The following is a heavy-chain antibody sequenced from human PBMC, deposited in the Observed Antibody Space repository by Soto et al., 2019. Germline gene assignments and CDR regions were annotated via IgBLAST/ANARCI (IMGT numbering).Heavy chain of an antibody. J-gene: IGHJ4*02. CDR3: VSGMWTRSGPQNFFDY. CDR1: GYTFTSYG. D-gene: IGHD6-25*01. CDR2: ISPNSGAT. V-gene: IGHV1-18*01. Sequence: QVQLVQSEGELRQPGASVTVSCRASGYTFTSYGIIWVRQAPGQGLEWMGYISPNSGATTYAQNLQGRLTLTTATSKSTAYMELRRMSSDDTAIYDCVSGMWTRSGPQNFFDYWGLGALVTVSS.